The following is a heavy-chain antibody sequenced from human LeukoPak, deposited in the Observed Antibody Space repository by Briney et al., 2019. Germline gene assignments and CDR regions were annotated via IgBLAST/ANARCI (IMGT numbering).Heavy chain of an antibody. J-gene: IGHJ5*02. V-gene: IGHV4-34*01. D-gene: IGHD3-10*01. CDR3: ARSITMVRGVLP. CDR1: GGSFSGDY. CDR2: INHSGST. Sequence: PSETLSLTCAVSGGSFSGDYWSWIRQPPGKGLEWIGEINHSGSTNYNPSLKSRVTTSVDTSKNQFSLKLSSVTAADTAVYYCARSITMVRGVLPWGQGTLVTVSS.